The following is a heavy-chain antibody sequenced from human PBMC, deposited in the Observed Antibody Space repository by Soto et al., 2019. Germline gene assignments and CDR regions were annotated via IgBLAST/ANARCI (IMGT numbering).Heavy chain of an antibody. D-gene: IGHD5-12*01. CDR1: GGTFSNDI. V-gene: IGHV1-69*08. Sequence: QVQVVQSGVEVKKPGSSVKVSCKASGGTFSNDIITWVRQAPGQGLEWMGRSIPLLDIANYAQKFQGRVTITADKSTSTAYRELNSLRSEDTAVYYCVRDSPIGSTYSGYDGIDYWGQGTLVTVSS. CDR3: VRDSPIGSTYSGYDGIDY. CDR2: SIPLLDIA. J-gene: IGHJ4*02.